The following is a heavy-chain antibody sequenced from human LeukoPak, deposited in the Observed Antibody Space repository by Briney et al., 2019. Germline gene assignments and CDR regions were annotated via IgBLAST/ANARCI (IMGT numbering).Heavy chain of an antibody. V-gene: IGHV1-69*05. CDR3: ARGPMFGSGSYYNY. CDR2: IIPIFGTA. Sequence: VASVKVSCKASGGTFSSYAISWVRQAPGQGLEWMGGIIPIFGTANYAQKFQGRVTITTDESTSTAYMKLSSLRSEDTAVYYCARGPMFGSGSYYNYWGQGTLVTVSS. J-gene: IGHJ4*02. D-gene: IGHD3-10*01. CDR1: GGTFSSYA.